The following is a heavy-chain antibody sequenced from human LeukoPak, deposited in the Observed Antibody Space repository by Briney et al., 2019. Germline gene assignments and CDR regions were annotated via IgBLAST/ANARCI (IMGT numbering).Heavy chain of an antibody. CDR1: GFTFNTHA. CDR3: ARGPEYCSDGSCSSYYYYYMDV. Sequence: GGSLRLSCAASGFTFNTHAMHWVRQAPGKGLEYISAISRNGDTTYHANAGKGRVTISRDNTKNTLYLQMGSVSTDDTAVYYCARGPEYCSDGSCSSYYYYYMDVWGKGTTVTISS. D-gene: IGHD2-15*01. CDR2: ISRNGDTT. J-gene: IGHJ6*03. V-gene: IGHV3-64*01.